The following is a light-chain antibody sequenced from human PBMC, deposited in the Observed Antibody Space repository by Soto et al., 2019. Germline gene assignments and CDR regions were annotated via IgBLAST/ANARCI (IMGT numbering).Light chain of an antibody. V-gene: IGLV1-44*01. CDR3: ATWDDSLNGLYV. Sequence: QSVLTQPPSASGTPGQRVTISCSGSSSNIGSNTVNWLPGTAPKLLIYGNNQRPSGVPDRFSGSKSGTSASLAISGLQSEDEADYYCATWDDSLNGLYVFGTGTKLTVL. J-gene: IGLJ1*01. CDR1: SSNIGSNT. CDR2: GNN.